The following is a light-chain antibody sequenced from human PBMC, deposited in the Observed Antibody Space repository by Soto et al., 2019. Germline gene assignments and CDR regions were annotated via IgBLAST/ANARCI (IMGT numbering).Light chain of an antibody. CDR1: QGISHF. V-gene: IGKV1-39*01. CDR3: QQSDRSSHT. Sequence: DIQMTQTPSSLSTSVGDTVTITCRASQGISHFLHWYQQRPGKAPKLLIYGASSLHSGVPPSFSGSGSGTEFTLTIIPLQREDFATDYGQQSDRSSHTFGQG. CDR2: GAS. J-gene: IGKJ2*01.